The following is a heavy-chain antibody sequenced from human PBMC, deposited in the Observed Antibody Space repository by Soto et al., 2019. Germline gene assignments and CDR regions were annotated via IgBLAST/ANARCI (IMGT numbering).Heavy chain of an antibody. V-gene: IGHV1-24*01. CDR2: FDPEDGET. D-gene: IGHD3-9*01. CDR1: GYTLTELS. Sequence: ASVKVSCKVSGYTLTELSMHWVRQAPGKGLEWMVGFDPEDGETIYAQKFQGRVTMTEDTSTDTAYMELSSLRSEDTAVYYCARGARYFDWLLYTTYYYYGMDVWGQGTTVTVSS. J-gene: IGHJ6*02. CDR3: ARGARYFDWLLYTTYYYYGMDV.